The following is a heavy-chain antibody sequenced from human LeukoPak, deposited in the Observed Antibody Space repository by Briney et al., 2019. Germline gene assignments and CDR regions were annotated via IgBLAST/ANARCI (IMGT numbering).Heavy chain of an antibody. D-gene: IGHD3-16*01. J-gene: IGHJ4*02. CDR2: IYYSGST. Sequence: SETLSLTCTVSGGSINSGGYYWTWIRQHPGKGLEWIGYIYYSGSTYYNPSLESRVTISLDTSKNQFSLRLTSVTAADTAVYYCARYGLGERGSFLDYWGQGTLVTVSS. CDR3: ARYGLGERGSFLDY. CDR1: GGSINSGGYY. V-gene: IGHV4-31*03.